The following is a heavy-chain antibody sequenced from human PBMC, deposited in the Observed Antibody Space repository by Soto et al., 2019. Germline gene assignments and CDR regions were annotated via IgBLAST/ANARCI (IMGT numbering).Heavy chain of an antibody. Sequence: HVQLVQSVAEVKKPGSSVKVSCKASGGFFTRYDISWVRQAPGQGLEWMGAIIPIFGTANYAQKFQGRVTITADASTSTASVELSIVRSEATAIYYCGINKGRDVSTFHYWAQGVLVSVSS. CDR3: GINKGRDVSTFHY. J-gene: IGHJ4*02. CDR2: IIPIFGTA. CDR1: GGFFTRYD. D-gene: IGHD2-15*01. V-gene: IGHV1-69*01.